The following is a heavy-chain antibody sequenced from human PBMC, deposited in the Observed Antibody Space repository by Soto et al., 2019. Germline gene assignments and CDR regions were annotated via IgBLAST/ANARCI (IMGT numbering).Heavy chain of an antibody. CDR2: IYSGGST. Sequence: EVQLLESGGGLVQPGGSLRLSCAASGFTVSSNYMSWVRQAPGKGLEWVSVIYSGGSTYYADSVKGRFTISRDNSKNTLYLQMNSLRAEDTAVYYCASFKLTRYYGMDVWGQGTTVTVSS. CDR1: GFTVSSNY. CDR3: ASFKLTRYYGMDV. J-gene: IGHJ6*02. D-gene: IGHD2-15*01. V-gene: IGHV3-53*01.